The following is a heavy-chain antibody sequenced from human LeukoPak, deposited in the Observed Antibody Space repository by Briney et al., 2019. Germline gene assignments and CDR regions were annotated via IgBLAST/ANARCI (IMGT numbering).Heavy chain of an antibody. D-gene: IGHD2-15*01. J-gene: IGHJ4*02. V-gene: IGHV3-48*03. CDR2: ISSSGSTI. CDR1: GFTFSSYE. CDR3: ARGFTSRSGGSLGY. Sequence: PGGSLRLSCAASGFTFSSYEMNWVRQGPGKGLEWISYISSSGSTIYYADSVKGRFSISRDNAKNSLYLQMYSLRAEDTAVYYCARGFTSRSGGSLGYWGQGTLVTVSS.